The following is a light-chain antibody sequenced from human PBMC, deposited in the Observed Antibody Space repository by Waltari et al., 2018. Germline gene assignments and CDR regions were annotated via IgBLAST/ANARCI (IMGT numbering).Light chain of an antibody. Sequence: DIVMTQSPDSLAVSLGERATINCKSSQSVLYSSNNKIYLAWYQQKPGQPPKLLIYWASTRESGVPDRFSGSGSGTDFTLTISSLQAEDVAVYYCQQYYSTPQLTFGGGTKVEIK. J-gene: IGKJ4*01. CDR3: QQYYSTPQLT. CDR2: WAS. CDR1: QSVLYSSNNKIY. V-gene: IGKV4-1*01.